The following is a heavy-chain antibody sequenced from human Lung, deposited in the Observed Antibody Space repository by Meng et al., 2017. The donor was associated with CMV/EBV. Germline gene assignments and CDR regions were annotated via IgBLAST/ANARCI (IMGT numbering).Heavy chain of an antibody. CDR2: ISSSGSSM. CDR1: TFSLSDYS. J-gene: IGHJ6*02. D-gene: IGHD3-3*01. Sequence: GGSLRLSCAASTFSLSDYSMSWIHQAPGRGLEWLSYISSSGSSMYYADSVRGRFTISRDNAKRSLYLQMNGLRAEDTAVYYCARNYEFWSGYLMDVWGQGTXVTVSS. V-gene: IGHV3-11*01. CDR3: ARNYEFWSGYLMDV.